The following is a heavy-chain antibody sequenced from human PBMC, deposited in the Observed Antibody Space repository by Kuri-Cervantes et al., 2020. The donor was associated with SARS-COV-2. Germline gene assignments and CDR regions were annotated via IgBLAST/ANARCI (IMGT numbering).Heavy chain of an antibody. CDR2: ISAYNGNT. CDR1: GYTFTSYG. J-gene: IGHJ6*02. Sequence: ASVKVSCKASGYTFTSYGISWVRQAPGQGLEWMGWISAYNGNTNYAQKLQGRVTMTTDTSTSTAYMELRSLRSDDTAVYYCARGFWGSGWLYYYYYYDMDVWGQGTTVTVSS. V-gene: IGHV1-18*01. CDR3: ARGFWGSGWLYYYYYYDMDV. D-gene: IGHD6-19*01.